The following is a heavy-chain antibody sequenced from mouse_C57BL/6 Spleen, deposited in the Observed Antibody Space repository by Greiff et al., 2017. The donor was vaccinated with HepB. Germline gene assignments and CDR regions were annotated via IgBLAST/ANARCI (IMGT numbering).Heavy chain of an antibody. CDR3: AREDDYDDWFAY. CDR2: INPGNGGT. Sequence: QVQLQQPGTELVKPGASVKLSCKASGYTFTSYWMHWVKQRPGQGLEWIGNINPGNGGTNYNEKFKNKATLTVDKSSSTAYMQLSSLTSEDSAVYVCAREDDYDDWFAYWGQGTMVTVSA. CDR1: GYTFTSYW. J-gene: IGHJ3*01. V-gene: IGHV1-53*01. D-gene: IGHD2-4*01.